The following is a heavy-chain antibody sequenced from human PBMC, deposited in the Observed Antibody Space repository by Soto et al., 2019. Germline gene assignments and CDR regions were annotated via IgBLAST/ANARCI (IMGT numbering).Heavy chain of an antibody. CDR2: ISYDGSNK. J-gene: IGHJ4*02. CDR3: ASDYYFDY. V-gene: IGHV3-30-3*01. CDR1: GFTFSSYA. Sequence: QVQLVESGGGVVQPGRSLRLSCAASGFTFSSYAMHWVHQAPGKGLEWVAVISYDGSNKYYADSVKGRFTISRDNSKNTLYLQMNSLRAEDTAVYYCASDYYFDYWGQGTLVTVSS.